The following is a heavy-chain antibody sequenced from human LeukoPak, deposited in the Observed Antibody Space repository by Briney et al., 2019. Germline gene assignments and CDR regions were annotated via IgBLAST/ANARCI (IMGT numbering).Heavy chain of an antibody. V-gene: IGHV3-30*18. D-gene: IGHD2-15*01. CDR1: GFIFSNVG. Sequence: QTGGSLRLSCEAAGFIFSNVGMHWVRQAPGKGLEWVAVISIDGTYKDYVESVRGRFTISRDNSKHTVYLQMNSLRPEETALYYCAKMVATKGGDHWSQGTLVTVSS. CDR3: AKMVATKGGDH. CDR2: ISIDGTYK. J-gene: IGHJ4*02.